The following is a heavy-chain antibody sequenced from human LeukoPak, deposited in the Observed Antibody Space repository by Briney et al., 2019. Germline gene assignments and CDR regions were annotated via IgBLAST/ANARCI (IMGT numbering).Heavy chain of an antibody. J-gene: IGHJ4*02. V-gene: IGHV3-23*01. D-gene: IGHD4-17*01. CDR1: GFTVSNNY. CDR2: ISGSGGST. CDR3: AKDSVDYGESVYYFDY. Sequence: PGGSLRLSCAASGFTVSNNYMSWVRQAPGKGLEWVSAISGSGGSTYYADSVKGRFTISRDNSKNTLYLQMNSLRAEDTAVYYCAKDSVDYGESVYYFDYWGQGTLVTVSS.